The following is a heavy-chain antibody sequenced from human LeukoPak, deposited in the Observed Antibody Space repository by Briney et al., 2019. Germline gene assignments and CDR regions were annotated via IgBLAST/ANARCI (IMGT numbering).Heavy chain of an antibody. V-gene: IGHV4-34*01. Sequence: SETLSLTCAVYGGSFSGYYWSWIRQPPGKGLEWIGEINHSGSTNYNPSLKSRVTISVDTSKNQFSLKLSSVTAADTAVYYCACTNCSSTSCYTGIFSWFDPWGQGTLVTVPS. CDR1: GGSFSGYY. J-gene: IGHJ5*02. CDR3: ACTNCSSTSCYTGIFSWFDP. CDR2: INHSGST. D-gene: IGHD2-2*02.